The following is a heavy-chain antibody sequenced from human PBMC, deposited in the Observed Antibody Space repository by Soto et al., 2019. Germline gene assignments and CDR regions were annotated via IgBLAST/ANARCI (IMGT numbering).Heavy chain of an antibody. CDR3: ATLPVTTSYYYYYGMDV. V-gene: IGHV1-3*01. Sequence: GASVKVSCKASGYTFTSYAMHWVRQAPGQRLEWMGWINAGNGNTKYSQKFQGRVTITRDTSASTAYMELSSLRSEDTAVYYCATLPVTTSYYYYYGMDVWGQGTTVTSP. J-gene: IGHJ6*02. CDR2: INAGNGNT. CDR1: GYTFTSYA. D-gene: IGHD4-17*01.